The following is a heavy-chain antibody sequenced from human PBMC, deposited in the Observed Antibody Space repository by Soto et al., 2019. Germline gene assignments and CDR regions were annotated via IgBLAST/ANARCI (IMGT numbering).Heavy chain of an antibody. Sequence: ASVNVSCQASGYSFTIYAMHWVRQAPGQRLEWMGWINAGNGNTKYSQKFQGRVTITRDTSASTAYMELSSLRSEDTAVYYCARSIVVVTAADYWGQGTLVTAPQ. CDR3: ARSIVVVTAADY. CDR2: INAGNGNT. V-gene: IGHV1-3*01. CDR1: GYSFTIYA. D-gene: IGHD2-21*02. J-gene: IGHJ4*02.